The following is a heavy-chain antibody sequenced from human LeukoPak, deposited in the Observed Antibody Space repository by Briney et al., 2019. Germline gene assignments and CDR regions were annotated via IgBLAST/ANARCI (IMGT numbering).Heavy chain of an antibody. D-gene: IGHD5-18*01. V-gene: IGHV3-13*01. J-gene: IGHJ6*02. CDR2: IGTAGGT. Sequence: PGGSLRLSCAASGFTFSSYDMHWVRQATGKGLEWVSAIGTAGGTYYPGSVKGRFTISRENAKNSLYLQMNSLRAGDTAVYYCARGLRSGIQLWLPGENPYYYGMDVWGQGTTVTVSS. CDR3: ARGLRSGIQLWLPGENPYYYGMDV. CDR1: GFTFSSYD.